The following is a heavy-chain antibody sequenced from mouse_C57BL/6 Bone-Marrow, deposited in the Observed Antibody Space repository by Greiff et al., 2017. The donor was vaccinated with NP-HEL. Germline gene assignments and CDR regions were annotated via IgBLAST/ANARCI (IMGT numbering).Heavy chain of an antibody. Sequence: EVQGVESGGGLVKPGGSLKLSCAASGFTFSDYGMHWVRQAPEKGLEWVAYISSGSSTIYYADTVKGRFTISRDNAKNTLLLQNTRLRSEDTAMYYCAREWLFTDFDYWGQGTTLTVSS. CDR1: GFTFSDYG. J-gene: IGHJ2*01. CDR2: ISSGSSTI. CDR3: AREWLFTDFDY. V-gene: IGHV5-17*01. D-gene: IGHD1-3*01.